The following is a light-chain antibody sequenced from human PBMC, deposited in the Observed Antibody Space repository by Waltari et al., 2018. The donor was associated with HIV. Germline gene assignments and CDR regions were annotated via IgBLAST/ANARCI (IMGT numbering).Light chain of an antibody. CDR2: DAS. V-gene: IGKV3-11*01. CDR3: QQRSNWLT. CDR1: QSVSSY. Sequence: EIVFTQSPATLSLSPGERPTLSCSASQSVSSYFAWYQQKPGQAPSLLIYDASNRAPGIPARFSGSGSGTDFTLTISSLEPEDFAVYCCQQRSNWLTFGGGTKVEIK. J-gene: IGKJ4*01.